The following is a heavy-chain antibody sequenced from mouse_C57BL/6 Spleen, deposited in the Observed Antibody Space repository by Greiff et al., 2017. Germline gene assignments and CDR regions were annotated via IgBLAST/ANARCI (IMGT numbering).Heavy chain of an antibody. V-gene: IGHV5-16*01. CDR3: ARDRGYYGNYGGFAY. D-gene: IGHD2-1*01. Sequence: EVMLVESEGGLVQPGSSMKLSCTASGFTFSDYYMAWVRQVPEKGLEWVANINYDGSSTYYLDSLKSRFIISRDTAKNILYLQMSSLKSEDTATYYCARDRGYYGNYGGFAYWGQGTLVTVSA. CDR2: INYDGSST. J-gene: IGHJ3*01. CDR1: GFTFSDYY.